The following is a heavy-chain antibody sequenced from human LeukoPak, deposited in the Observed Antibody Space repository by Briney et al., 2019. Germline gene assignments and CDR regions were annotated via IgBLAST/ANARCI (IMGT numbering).Heavy chain of an antibody. Sequence: PSETLSLTCTVSGGSISSYYWSWIRQPPGKGLEWIGYIYTSGSTNYNPSLKSRVTISVDTSKNQFSLKLSSVTAADTAVYYCARRSRYCSSTSCYQGAFDIWGQGTMVTVSS. D-gene: IGHD2-2*01. CDR2: IYTSGST. J-gene: IGHJ3*02. CDR3: ARRSRYCSSTSCYQGAFDI. CDR1: GGSISSYY. V-gene: IGHV4-4*09.